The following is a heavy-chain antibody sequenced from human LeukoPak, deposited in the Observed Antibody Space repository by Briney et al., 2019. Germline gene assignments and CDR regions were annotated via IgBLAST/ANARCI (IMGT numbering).Heavy chain of an antibody. CDR3: ARDFVFGLTMVRGVIPPDYGMDV. Sequence: ASVKVSCKASGYTFTGYYMHWVRQAPGQGLEWMGWINPNSGGTNYAQKFQGRVTMTRDTSISTAYMELSRLRSDDTAVYYCARDFVFGLTMVRGVIPPDYGMDVWGQGTTVTVSS. V-gene: IGHV1-2*02. D-gene: IGHD3-10*01. CDR2: INPNSGGT. J-gene: IGHJ6*02. CDR1: GYTFTGYY.